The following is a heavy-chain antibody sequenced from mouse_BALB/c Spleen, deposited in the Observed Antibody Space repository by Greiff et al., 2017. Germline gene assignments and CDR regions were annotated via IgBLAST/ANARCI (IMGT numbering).Heavy chain of an antibody. CDR3: ARHYGSSYYAMDY. D-gene: IGHD1-1*01. V-gene: IGHV5-12-2*01. CDR1: GFTFSCYT. Sequence: EVKVVESGGGLVQPGGSLKLSCAASGFTFSCYTMSWVRQTPEKRLEWVAYISNGGCSTYYPDTVKGRFTISRDNAKNTLYLQMSSLKSEDTAMYYCARHYGSSYYAMDYWGQGTSVTVSS. J-gene: IGHJ4*01. CDR2: ISNGGCST.